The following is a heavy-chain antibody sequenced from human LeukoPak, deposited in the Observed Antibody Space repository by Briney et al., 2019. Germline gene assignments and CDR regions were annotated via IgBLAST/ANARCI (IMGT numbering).Heavy chain of an antibody. J-gene: IGHJ4*02. CDR2: INPNSGGT. CDR3: SREDY. V-gene: IGHV1-2*02. Sequence: ASVKVSCKASGYTFTGYYLHWVRQPPGQGLEWVGWINPNSGGTNYAQKFQGRVTMTRDTSISTVYMELSRLRSDDTAVCYCSREDYWGQGTLVTVSS. CDR1: GYTFTGYY.